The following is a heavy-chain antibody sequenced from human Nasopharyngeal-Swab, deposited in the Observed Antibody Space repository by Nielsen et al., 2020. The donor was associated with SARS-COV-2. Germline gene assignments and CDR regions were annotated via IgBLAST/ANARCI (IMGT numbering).Heavy chain of an antibody. V-gene: IGHV1-69*06. J-gene: IGHJ4*02. CDR3: ARVNLVRYFDWLLKVDY. CDR2: IIPIFDTA. Sequence: SVKVSCKASGGTFSSYAISWVRQAPGQGLEWMGGIIPIFDTANYAQKFQGRVTITADKSTSTAYMELRSLRSDDTAVYYCARVNLVRYFDWLLKVDYWGQGTLVTVSS. D-gene: IGHD3-9*01. CDR1: GGTFSSYA.